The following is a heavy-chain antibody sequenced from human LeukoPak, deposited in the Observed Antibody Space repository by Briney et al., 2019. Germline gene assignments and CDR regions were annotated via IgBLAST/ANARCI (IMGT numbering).Heavy chain of an antibody. CDR1: GLTFSSYA. V-gene: IGHV3-49*03. CDR3: TRDRGAYNLYDY. Sequence: GGSLRLSCAASGLTFSSYAMHWIRQAPGKGLEWVGFIRSKAYGETADYAASVKGRFTISRDDSKAIAYLQMNSLKTEDTAVYHCTRDRGAYNLYDYWGQGTLVTVSS. J-gene: IGHJ4*02. CDR2: IRSKAYGETA. D-gene: IGHD1-1*01.